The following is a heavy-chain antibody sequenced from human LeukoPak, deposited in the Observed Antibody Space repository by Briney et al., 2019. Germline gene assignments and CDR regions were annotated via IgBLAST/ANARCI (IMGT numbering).Heavy chain of an antibody. J-gene: IGHJ4*02. CDR3: ARYHYSSGRMFDY. CDR2: IDSSGTTI. V-gene: IGHV3-48*02. CDR1: GFTVSSNY. Sequence: GGSLRLSCAASGFTVSSNYMNWVRQAPGKGLEWISYIDSSGTTIYYADSAKGRFTVSRDNAKNSLYLQVSSLSDEDTAVYYCARYHYSSGRMFDYWGQGTLVTVSS. D-gene: IGHD6-25*01.